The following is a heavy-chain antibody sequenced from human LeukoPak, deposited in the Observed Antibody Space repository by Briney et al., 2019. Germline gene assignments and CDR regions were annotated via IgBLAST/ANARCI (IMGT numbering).Heavy chain of an antibody. CDR3: ATPPYDSSGYYYYYFDY. J-gene: IGHJ4*02. V-gene: IGHV1-24*01. CDR1: GYTLTELS. Sequence: ASVKVSCKVSGYTLTELSMHWVRQAPGKGLEWMGGFDPEDCETIYAQKFQGRVTMTEDTSTDTAYMELSSLRSEDTAVYYCATPPYDSSGYYYYYFDYWGQGTLVTVSS. CDR2: FDPEDCET. D-gene: IGHD3-22*01.